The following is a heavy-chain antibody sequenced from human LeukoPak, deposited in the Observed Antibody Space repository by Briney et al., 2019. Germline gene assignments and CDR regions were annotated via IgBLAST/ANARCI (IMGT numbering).Heavy chain of an antibody. D-gene: IGHD3-10*01. CDR3: ARGRFGGTSFDY. J-gene: IGHJ4*02. CDR1: GGSFSGYY. Sequence: SETLSLTCAVYGGSFSGYYWSWIRQPPGKGLEWIGEINHSGSTNYNPSRKSQVTISVDTSKNQFSRKLSSVTAADTAVYYCARGRFGGTSFDYWGQGTLVTVSS. V-gene: IGHV4-34*01. CDR2: INHSGST.